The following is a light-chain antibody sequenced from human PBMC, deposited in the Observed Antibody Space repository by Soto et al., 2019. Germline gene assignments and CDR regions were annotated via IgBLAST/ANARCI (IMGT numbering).Light chain of an antibody. CDR2: DAS. CDR1: QSVSSY. J-gene: IGKJ4*01. CDR3: QQRSDWPLT. V-gene: IGKV3-11*01. Sequence: ELVWTQSPTTLSLTPGERATLSCRASQSVSSYFAWYQQKPGQAPRLLIYDASTRAAGIPARFSGSGSGTDFTLTISSLEPEDFAVYYCQQRSDWPLTFGGGTKVDIK.